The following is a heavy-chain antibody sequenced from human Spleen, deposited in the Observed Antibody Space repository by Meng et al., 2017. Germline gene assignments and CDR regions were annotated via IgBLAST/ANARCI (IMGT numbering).Heavy chain of an antibody. Sequence: AELWLSGGELKKPRASWNVSGKASGYTFTGYYMHWVRRAPGQGLEWMGRINPKSGDTHYAQRFQGRVTMTGDTSISTAYMELSGLRSDDTAMYYCARDEDISAAGKLFGDYWGQGTLVTVSS. J-gene: IGHJ4*02. D-gene: IGHD6-13*01. CDR2: INPKSGDT. V-gene: IGHV1-2*06. CDR3: ARDEDISAAGKLFGDY. CDR1: GYTFTGYY.